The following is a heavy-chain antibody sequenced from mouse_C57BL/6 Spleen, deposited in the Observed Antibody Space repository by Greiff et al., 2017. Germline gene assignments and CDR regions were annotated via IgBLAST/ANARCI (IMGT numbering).Heavy chain of an antibody. CDR3: ARQGWDAFFFDY. D-gene: IGHD4-1*01. J-gene: IGHJ2*01. Sequence: QVQLQQSGPELVKPGASVKISCKASGYAFSSSWMNWVQQRPGKGLEWIGRIYPGDGDTNYNGKVKGKATLTSDKSSSTAYMQLRSLTSEDSAVFLCARQGWDAFFFDYWGQGTTLSVSS. V-gene: IGHV1-82*01. CDR2: IYPGDGDT. CDR1: GYAFSSSW.